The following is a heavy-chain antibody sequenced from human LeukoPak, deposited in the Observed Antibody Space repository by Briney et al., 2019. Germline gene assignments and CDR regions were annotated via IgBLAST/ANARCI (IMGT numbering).Heavy chain of an antibody. CDR3: ARALEYYDFWSGYSYFDY. CDR1: GGSISSGSYY. V-gene: IGHV4-61*02. D-gene: IGHD3-3*01. Sequence: SETLSLTCTVSGGSISSGSYYWRWIRQPAGKGLAWIGRIYTSGSTNYNPSLKSRVTISVDTSKNQFSLKLSSVTAADTAVYYCARALEYYDFWSGYSYFDYWGQGTLVTVSS. J-gene: IGHJ4*02. CDR2: IYTSGST.